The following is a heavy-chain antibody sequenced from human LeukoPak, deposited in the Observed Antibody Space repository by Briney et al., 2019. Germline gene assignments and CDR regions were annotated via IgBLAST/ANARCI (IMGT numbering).Heavy chain of an antibody. CDR1: GFTFSDYY. Sequence: GGPLRLSCAASGFTFSDYYMSWIRQAPGKGLEWVSYISSSGSTIYYADSVKGRFTISRDNAKNSLYLQMNSLRAEDTAVYYCARAGLPYDILTGYDYWGQGTLVTVSS. D-gene: IGHD3-9*01. CDR3: ARAGLPYDILTGYDY. J-gene: IGHJ4*02. CDR2: ISSSGSTI. V-gene: IGHV3-11*01.